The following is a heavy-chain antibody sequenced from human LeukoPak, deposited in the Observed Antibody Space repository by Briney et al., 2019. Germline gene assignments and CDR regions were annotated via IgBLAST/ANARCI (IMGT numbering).Heavy chain of an antibody. Sequence: GGSLRLSCVASGFTFGKYWMSWVRQAPGKGLEWVANIKLDGSEKNYVDSVKGRFTISRDNTKNSLYLQMNSLRAEDTAVYFCARDDGGDWNYDYWGQGTLVTVSS. CDR1: GFTFGKYW. CDR3: ARDDGGDWNYDY. CDR2: IKLDGSEK. J-gene: IGHJ4*02. V-gene: IGHV3-7*01. D-gene: IGHD1-7*01.